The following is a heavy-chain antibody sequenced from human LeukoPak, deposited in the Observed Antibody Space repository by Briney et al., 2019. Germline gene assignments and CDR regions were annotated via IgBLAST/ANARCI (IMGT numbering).Heavy chain of an antibody. J-gene: IGHJ5*02. Sequence: SETLSLTCTVSGGSISSYYWSWIRQPPGKGLECIGYMHYTGSTNYNPSLKSRATISVDTSKNQFSLKLSSVTAADTAVYYCARGGYYGSGNDFRFDPWGQGTLVTVSS. CDR3: ARGGYYGSGNDFRFDP. CDR1: GGSISSYY. D-gene: IGHD3-10*01. CDR2: MHYTGST. V-gene: IGHV4-59*01.